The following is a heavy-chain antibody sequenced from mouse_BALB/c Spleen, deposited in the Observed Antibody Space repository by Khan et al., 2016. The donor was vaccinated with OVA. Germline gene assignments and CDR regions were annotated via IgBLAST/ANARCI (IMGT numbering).Heavy chain of an antibody. CDR2: INPSTGYT. J-gene: IGHJ2*01. CDR1: SYTFTSYW. CDR3: ARRTTVVDY. Sequence: QVQLQQSGAELAKPGASVKMSCKASSYTFTSYWMHWVKQRPGQGLEWIGYINPSTGYTEYNQKFKDKATLTADKSSSTAYMQLSSLTSEDSAVYYCARRTTVVDYWGQGTTLTVSS. D-gene: IGHD1-1*01. V-gene: IGHV1-7*01.